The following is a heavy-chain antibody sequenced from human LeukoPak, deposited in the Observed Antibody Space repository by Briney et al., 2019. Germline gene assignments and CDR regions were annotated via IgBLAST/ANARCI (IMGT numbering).Heavy chain of an antibody. J-gene: IGHJ4*02. CDR1: GGTFSSYA. V-gene: IGHV1-69*06. D-gene: IGHD3-22*01. Sequence: GASVKVSCKASGGTFSSYAISWVRQAPGQGLEWMGGIIPIFGTANYAQKFQGRVTITADKSTSTAYMELSSLRSEDTAVYYCARALYYYDSSGHYPFDYWGQGTLVTVSS. CDR2: IIPIFGTA. CDR3: ARALYYYDSSGHYPFDY.